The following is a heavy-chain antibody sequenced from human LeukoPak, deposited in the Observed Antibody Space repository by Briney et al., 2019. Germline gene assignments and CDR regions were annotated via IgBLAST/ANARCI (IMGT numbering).Heavy chain of an antibody. V-gene: IGHV3-23*01. J-gene: IGHJ4*02. CDR1: GFTFSSYA. CDR2: ISGSGDTT. D-gene: IGHD6-19*01. Sequence: GGSLRLSCAASGFTFSSYAMNWVRQAPGKGLEWVSFISGSGDTTYYADSVKGRFTISRDSSKNTLYLQMNSLRAEDTAVYYCAKALGSGWYSFDYWGQGTLVTVSS. CDR3: AKALGSGWYSFDY.